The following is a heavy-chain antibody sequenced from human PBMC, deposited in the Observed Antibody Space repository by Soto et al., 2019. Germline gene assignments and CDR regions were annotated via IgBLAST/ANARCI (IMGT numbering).Heavy chain of an antibody. CDR1: GYTFTSYG. D-gene: IGHD3-3*01. J-gene: IGHJ4*02. CDR3: AREIFGVVTNYFDY. CDR2: ISAYNGNT. Sequence: ASVKVSCKASGYTFTSYGISWVRQAPGQGLEWMGWISAYNGNTNYAQKLQGRVTMTTDTSASTAYMELRSLRSDDTAVYYCAREIFGVVTNYFDYWGQGTLVTVSS. V-gene: IGHV1-18*01.